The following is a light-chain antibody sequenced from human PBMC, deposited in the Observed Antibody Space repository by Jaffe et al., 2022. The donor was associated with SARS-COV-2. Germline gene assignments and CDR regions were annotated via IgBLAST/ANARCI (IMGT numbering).Light chain of an antibody. CDR3: CSYTARYTWV. CDR2: DVS. CDR1: SSDVGGYNY. V-gene: IGLV2-11*01. J-gene: IGLJ3*02. Sequence: QSALTQPRSVSGSPGQSVTISCTGTSSDVGGYNYVSWYQQHPGKAPKVMIYDVSKRPSGVPDRFSGSKSGNTASLTISGLQAEDEANYYCCSYTARYTWVFGGGTKLTVL.